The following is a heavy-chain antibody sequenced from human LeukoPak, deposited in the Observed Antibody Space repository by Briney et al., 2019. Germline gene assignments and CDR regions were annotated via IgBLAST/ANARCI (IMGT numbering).Heavy chain of an antibody. D-gene: IGHD3-22*01. CDR1: GYSFTSYW. Sequence: GESLKISCKVSGYSFTSYWISWVRQMPGKGLEWMGRIDPSDSYTNYRPSFQGHVTISADKSISTAYLQWSSLKASDTAVYYCARRGSSGYYANTFDIWGQGTMVTVSS. V-gene: IGHV5-10-1*01. CDR2: IDPSDSYT. CDR3: ARRGSSGYYANTFDI. J-gene: IGHJ3*02.